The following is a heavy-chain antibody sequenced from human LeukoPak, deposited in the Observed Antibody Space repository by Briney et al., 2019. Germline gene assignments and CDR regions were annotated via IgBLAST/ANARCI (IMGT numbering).Heavy chain of an antibody. Sequence: AASVKVSCKASEYTFTDYYIHWVRQAPGQGLEWMGWISAYNGNTNYAQKLQGRVTMTTDTSTSTAYMELRSLRSDDTAVYYCARAPYSSSDYFDYWGQGTLVTVSS. CDR1: EYTFTDYY. J-gene: IGHJ4*02. CDR2: ISAYNGNT. D-gene: IGHD6-6*01. V-gene: IGHV1-18*04. CDR3: ARAPYSSSDYFDY.